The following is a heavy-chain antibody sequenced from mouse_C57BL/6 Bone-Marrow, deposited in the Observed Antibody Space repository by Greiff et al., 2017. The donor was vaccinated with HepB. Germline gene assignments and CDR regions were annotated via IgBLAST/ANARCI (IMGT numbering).Heavy chain of an antibody. CDR3: ARWYYGGKYAIDY. Sequence: LVESGAELVKPGASVKLSCTASGFNFKGYYMHWVKQRPEQGLEWIGRIDPDDGETKYAPKFQGKATITADTSSNTAYLQLSSLTSEDTAVYDGARWYYGGKYAIDYWGQGTAVTVS. CDR1: GFNFKGYY. CDR2: IDPDDGET. V-gene: IGHV14-2*01. J-gene: IGHJ4*01. D-gene: IGHD1-1*01.